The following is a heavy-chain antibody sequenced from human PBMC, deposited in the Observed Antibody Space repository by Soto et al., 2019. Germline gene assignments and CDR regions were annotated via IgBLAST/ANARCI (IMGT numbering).Heavy chain of an antibody. CDR2: IIPIFGTA. Sequence: QVQLVQSGAEVKKPGSAVEVSCKASGGTFSRYAISWVRQAPGQGLEWMGGIIPIFGTANYAQKFQGRVTITADESTSTAYMERSSLRFEATAVYYCARAIVGPTTTGWLDPWGQGTLVTDSS. CDR1: GGTFSRYA. V-gene: IGHV1-69*01. J-gene: IGHJ5*02. D-gene: IGHD1-26*01. CDR3: ARAIVGPTTTGWLDP.